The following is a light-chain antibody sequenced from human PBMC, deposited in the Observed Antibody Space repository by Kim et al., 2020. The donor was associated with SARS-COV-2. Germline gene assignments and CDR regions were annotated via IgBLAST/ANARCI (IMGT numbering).Light chain of an antibody. CDR3: SAWDYSVSAWV. CDR1: SNNVGNEG. CDR2: RNN. V-gene: IGLV10-54*01. J-gene: IGLJ3*02. Sequence: LTQPPSVSKDLRQTATLTCTGDSNNVGNEGAAWLQQHQGHPPKLLFYRNNNRPSGISERLSASRSGNTASLTITGLQPEDEADYYCSAWDYSVSAWVFGGGTKVT.